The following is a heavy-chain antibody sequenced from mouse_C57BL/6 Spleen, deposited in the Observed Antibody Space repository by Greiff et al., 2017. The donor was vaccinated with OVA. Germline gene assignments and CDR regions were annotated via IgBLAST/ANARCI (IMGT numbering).Heavy chain of an antibody. CDR2: IDPETGGN. J-gene: IGHJ3*01. CDR1: GYTLTDYE. D-gene: IGHD2-2*01. V-gene: IGHV1-15*01. CDR3: TGFGSRFAY. Sequence: QVQLQQSGAELVRPGASVSLTCKASGYTLTDYEMHWVKQTPVHGLEWIGAIDPETGGNAYNQKFKGKAILTADKSSSTAYMELRSLTSEDSAVYYCTGFGSRFAYWGQGTLVTVSA.